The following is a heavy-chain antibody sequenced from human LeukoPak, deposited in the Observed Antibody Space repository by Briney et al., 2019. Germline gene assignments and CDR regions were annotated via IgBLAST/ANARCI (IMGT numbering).Heavy chain of an antibody. V-gene: IGHV3-30-3*01. CDR2: ISYDGSNK. D-gene: IGHD5-24*01. CDR1: GFTFSSYA. CDR3: ALGYRPS. J-gene: IGHJ4*02. Sequence: GGSLRLSCAASGFTFSSYAMHWVRQAPGKGLEWVAVISYDGSNKYYADSVKGRFTISRDNSKNTLYLQMNSLRAEDTAVYYCALGYRPSWGQGTLVTVSS.